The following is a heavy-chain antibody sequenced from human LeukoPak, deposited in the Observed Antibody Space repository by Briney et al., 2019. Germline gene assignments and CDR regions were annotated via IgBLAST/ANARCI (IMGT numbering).Heavy chain of an antibody. CDR2: ISWNSGSI. Sequence: GGSLRLSCAASGFTFDDYAMHWVRQAPGKGLEWVSGISWNSGSIGYADSVKGRFTISRDNAKNTLYLQMNSLRAVDTAVYYCAKDDGWVQYANWGQGTLVTVSS. J-gene: IGHJ4*02. V-gene: IGHV3-9*01. D-gene: IGHD5-24*01. CDR3: AKDDGWVQYAN. CDR1: GFTFDDYA.